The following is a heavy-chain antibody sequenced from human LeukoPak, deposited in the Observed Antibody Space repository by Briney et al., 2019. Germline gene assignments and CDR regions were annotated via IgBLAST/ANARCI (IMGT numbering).Heavy chain of an antibody. CDR2: ISGSGRST. CDR1: GFTFRSYA. Sequence: TGGSLRLSCAASGFTFRSYAMRWVRQAPGRGLGWVSAISGSGRSTYYADPLKGRFTIPRDNSKAPLYRQMNSLGAEDTAVYFCARDPQQLANFDYWGQGALVTVSS. D-gene: IGHD6-13*01. CDR3: ARDPQQLANFDY. V-gene: IGHV3-23*01. J-gene: IGHJ4*02.